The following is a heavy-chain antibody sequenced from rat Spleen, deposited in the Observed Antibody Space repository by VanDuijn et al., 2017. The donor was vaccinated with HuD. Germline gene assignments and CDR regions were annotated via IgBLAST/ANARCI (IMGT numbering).Heavy chain of an antibody. CDR2: IWGNGNT. CDR3: ARDGGDPYWYFDF. V-gene: IGHV2-38*01. J-gene: IGHJ1*01. CDR1: GFSLTNYD. Sequence: QVQLKESGPGLVQPSQTLSLTCTVSGFSLTNYDVHWVRQPPGKGLEWMGRIWGNGNTDSNLVLTSRLSITRDTSKSQVFLKMNSMKIEDPGVYYCARDGGDPYWYFDFWGPGTMVTVSS.